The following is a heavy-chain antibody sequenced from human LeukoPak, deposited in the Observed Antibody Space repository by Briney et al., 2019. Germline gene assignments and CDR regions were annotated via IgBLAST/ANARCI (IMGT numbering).Heavy chain of an antibody. J-gene: IGHJ4*02. V-gene: IGHV4-39*07. Sequence: SETLSLTCTVSGGSISSSSYYWGWIRQPPGKGLEWIGSIYYSGSTYYNPSLKSRVTISVDTSKNQFSLKLSSMTAADTAMYYCARGVETWNYIPYWGRGTLVTVSS. CDR3: ARGVETWNYIPY. CDR2: IYYSGST. CDR1: GGSISSSSYY. D-gene: IGHD1-7*01.